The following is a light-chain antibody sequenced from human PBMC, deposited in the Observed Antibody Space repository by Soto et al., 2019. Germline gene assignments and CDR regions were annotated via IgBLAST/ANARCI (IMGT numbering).Light chain of an antibody. Sequence: EIVLTQSPGTLSLSPGERATLSCRASQNVRNNYLAWYQQRRGQASRLLIYGASSRATGIPDRFSGSGSGTDFTLTISRLEPEDFAVYYCQQSNTSTFTFGPGTKVDIK. CDR2: GAS. J-gene: IGKJ3*01. V-gene: IGKV3-20*01. CDR1: QNVRNNY. CDR3: QQSNTSTFT.